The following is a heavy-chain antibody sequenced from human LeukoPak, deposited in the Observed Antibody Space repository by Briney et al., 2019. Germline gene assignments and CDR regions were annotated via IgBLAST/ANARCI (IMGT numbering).Heavy chain of an antibody. CDR1: GLTFNSHA. D-gene: IGHD3-10*01. V-gene: IGHV3-23*01. CDR2: VSTNGDVT. J-gene: IGHJ4*02. Sequence: GGSLRLSCVASGLTFNSHAMSWVRQAPGMGLEWVSVVSTNGDVTFYADSVKGRFTISRDNSKNTLFLQMNSLRAEDTAVYYCAKLSLSGRSQSADYWGQGTLVTVSS. CDR3: AKLSLSGRSQSADY.